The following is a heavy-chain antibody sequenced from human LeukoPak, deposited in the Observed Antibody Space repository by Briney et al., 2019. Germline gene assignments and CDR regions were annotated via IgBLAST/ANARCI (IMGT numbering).Heavy chain of an antibody. CDR3: AKNRGHCVDGVCHNYYYMDV. CDR2: VSGSAGRT. Sequence: GGSLRLSCAASGFTFSSFAMTWVRQAPGKGLEWVSTVSGSAGRTDYAGSVKGRFTISRDNLKNTLYLQMNGLRAEDTAVYYCAKNRGHCVDGVCHNYYYMDVWGRGTTVTVSS. V-gene: IGHV3-23*01. J-gene: IGHJ6*03. D-gene: IGHD2-8*02. CDR1: GFTFSSFA.